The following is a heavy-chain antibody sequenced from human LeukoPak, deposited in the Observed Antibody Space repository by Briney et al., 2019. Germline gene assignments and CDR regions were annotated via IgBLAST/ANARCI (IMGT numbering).Heavy chain of an antibody. CDR1: GGSISSGGYY. D-gene: IGHD3-22*01. Sequence: SETLSLTCTVSGGSISSGGYYWSWIRQHPGKGLEWIGFIYYSGSTYYNPSLKSRVTISVDTSKNQFSLKLSSVTAADTAVYYCAREPYSSGTNAFDIWGQGTMVTVSS. V-gene: IGHV4-31*03. CDR3: AREPYSSGTNAFDI. CDR2: IYYSGST. J-gene: IGHJ3*02.